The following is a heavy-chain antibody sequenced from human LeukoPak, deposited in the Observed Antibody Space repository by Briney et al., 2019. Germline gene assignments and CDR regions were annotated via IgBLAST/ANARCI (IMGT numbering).Heavy chain of an antibody. CDR3: ARDWNEGTMDV. D-gene: IGHD1-1*01. Sequence: SETLSLTCAVYGGSFSGYYWSWIRQPPGKGLEWIGEINHSGSTNYNPSLKSRVTISVDTSKNQFSLKLSSVTAADTAVYYCARDWNEGTMDVWGKGTTVTVSS. CDR2: INHSGST. J-gene: IGHJ6*03. V-gene: IGHV4-34*01. CDR1: GGSFSGYY.